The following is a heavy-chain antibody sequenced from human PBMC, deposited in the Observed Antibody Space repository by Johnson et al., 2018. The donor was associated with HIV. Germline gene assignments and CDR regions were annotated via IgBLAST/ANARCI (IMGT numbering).Heavy chain of an antibody. V-gene: IGHV3-30*03. Sequence: QVQLVESWGGVVQPGRSLRLSCATSGFTFSSFGMHWVRQAPGKGLEWVAFISYDGSNQYYADSVKGRFTISRDISKNTLYLQMSSLRTEDTAVYFCARDIRWGPFPFDIWGQGTMVTVSS. D-gene: IGHD3-16*01. J-gene: IGHJ3*02. CDR1: GFTFSSFG. CDR3: ARDIRWGPFPFDI. CDR2: ISYDGSNQ.